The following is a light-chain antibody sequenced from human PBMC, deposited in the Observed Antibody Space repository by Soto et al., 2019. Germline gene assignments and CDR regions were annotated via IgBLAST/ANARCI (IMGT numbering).Light chain of an antibody. CDR3: SSYTSKSILI. V-gene: IGLV2-14*01. J-gene: IGLJ2*01. CDR2: EVR. CDR1: MRDVGAYNL. Sequence: QSALTQPASVSGSPGQSITISCAGTMRDVGAYNLVSWYQQHPGRAPQLIIYEVRNRPSGISFRFSGYKSGNTASLTISGLQAEDEDYYYCSSYTSKSILIFGGGTKLTVL.